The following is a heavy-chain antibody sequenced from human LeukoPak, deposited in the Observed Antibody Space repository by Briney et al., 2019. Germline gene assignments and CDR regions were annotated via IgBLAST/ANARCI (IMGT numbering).Heavy chain of an antibody. CDR3: ARSTTGTTSACFDP. CDR1: GGSISSSSYY. D-gene: IGHD1-1*01. V-gene: IGHV4-39*01. CDR2: IYYSGST. J-gene: IGHJ5*02. Sequence: SETLSLTCTVSGGSISSSSYYWGWIRQPPRKGLEWIGSIYYSGSTYYNPSLKSRVTISVDTSKNQFSLKLSSVTAADTAVYYCARSTTGTTSACFDPWGQGTLVTVSS.